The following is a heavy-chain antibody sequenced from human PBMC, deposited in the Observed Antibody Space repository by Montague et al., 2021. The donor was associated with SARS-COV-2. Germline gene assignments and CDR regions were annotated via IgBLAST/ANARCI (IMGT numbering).Heavy chain of an antibody. V-gene: IGHV4-31*03. CDR1: GGSISSGSYY. D-gene: IGHD2-21*01. Sequence: TLSLTCTVSGGSISSGSYYWSWIRQHPGKGLEWIGYIYYSGSSYYNPSLKSRVTISVGTSKNQFSLRLSSVTAADTAVYYCARARTSLIVVANEFDYWGQGTLVTVSS. J-gene: IGHJ4*02. CDR2: IYYSGSS. CDR3: ARARTSLIVVANEFDY.